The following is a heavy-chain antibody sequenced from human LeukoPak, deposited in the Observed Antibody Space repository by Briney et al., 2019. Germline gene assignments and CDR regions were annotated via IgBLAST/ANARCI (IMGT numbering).Heavy chain of an antibody. Sequence: GGSLRLSCAASGFTFGNYWMHWVRQAPGKGLVGVSRITNDGSSTSYADSVEGRFTISRDNAKNTLYLQVNSLRVEDTAVYYCAREGPWPVDYWGQGTLVTVSS. CDR3: AREGPWPVDY. D-gene: IGHD6-19*01. J-gene: IGHJ4*02. V-gene: IGHV3-74*01. CDR1: GFTFGNYW. CDR2: ITNDGSST.